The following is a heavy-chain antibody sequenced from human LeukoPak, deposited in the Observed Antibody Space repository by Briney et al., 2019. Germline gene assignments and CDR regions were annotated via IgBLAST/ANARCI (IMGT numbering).Heavy chain of an antibody. CDR1: GYTFTGYY. D-gene: IGHD6-19*01. J-gene: IGHJ3*02. V-gene: IGHV1-2*02. CDR2: INPNSGGT. Sequence: GASVKVSCKASGYTFTGYYMHWARQAPGQGLEWMGWINPNSGGTNYAQKFQGRVTMTRDTSISTAYMELSRLRSDDTAVYYCARSLTQEEWDEQWLTHGGAFDIWAKGQWSPSLQ. CDR3: ARSLTQEEWDEQWLTHGGAFDI.